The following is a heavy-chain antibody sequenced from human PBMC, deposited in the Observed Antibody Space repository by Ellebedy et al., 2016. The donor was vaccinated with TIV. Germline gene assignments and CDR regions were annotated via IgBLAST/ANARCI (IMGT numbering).Heavy chain of an antibody. Sequence: PGGSLRLSCEASGFTFSTYGMHWVRQAPGKGLEWVSTISGSGGSTYYADSVKGRFTIPRDNSENTLYLQMNSLRAEDTAVYYCAQDGGNLLPADSHYGYWGQGTLVTVSS. J-gene: IGHJ4*02. CDR1: GFTFSTYG. V-gene: IGHV3-23*01. D-gene: IGHD2-2*01. CDR2: ISGSGGST. CDR3: AQDGGNLLPADSHYGY.